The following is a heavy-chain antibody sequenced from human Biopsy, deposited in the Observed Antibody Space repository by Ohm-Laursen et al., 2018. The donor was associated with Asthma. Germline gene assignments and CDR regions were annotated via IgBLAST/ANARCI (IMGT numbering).Heavy chain of an antibody. D-gene: IGHD3-9*01. Sequence: GASVTVSCQASGYNFIRFAIPWVRQAPGQRLEWMGWVNIGNGDTKYSQKFQDRVTITRDTSASTAYMELRSLRSEDTATYYCAITFYDFLTGQVKDVFGVWGQGTMVTVSS. CDR2: VNIGNGDT. V-gene: IGHV1-3*04. J-gene: IGHJ3*01. CDR3: AITFYDFLTGQVKDVFGV. CDR1: GYNFIRFA.